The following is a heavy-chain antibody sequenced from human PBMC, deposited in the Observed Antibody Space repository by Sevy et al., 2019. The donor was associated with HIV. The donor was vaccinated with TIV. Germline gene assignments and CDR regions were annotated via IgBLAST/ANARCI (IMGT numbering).Heavy chain of an antibody. D-gene: IGHD3-9*01. CDR1: GFSFTTSGVG. CDR3: AHRRSKGITITEFDY. V-gene: IGHV2-5*02. CDR2: IYWDDDR. J-gene: IGHJ4*02. Sequence: SGPTLVKPTQTLTLTCTFSGFSFTTSGVGVGWIRQPPGKALEWLALIYWDDDRRYSPSLMSRLTITRDTSKDQVVLTMAKMDPVDTGTYYCAHRRSKGITITEFDYWGQGALVTVSS.